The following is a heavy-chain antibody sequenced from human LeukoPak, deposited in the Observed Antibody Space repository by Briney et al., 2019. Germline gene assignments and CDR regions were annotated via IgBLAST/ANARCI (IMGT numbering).Heavy chain of an antibody. J-gene: IGHJ4*02. Sequence: GGSLRLSCVASGFSMSRFGMHWVRQAPGKGLEWVSFDRYDGSTQQYADSVKGRFTVSRDNSKNTFYLQMNSLESEDTAVYYCAKPKVAFGMMSIGGHDYWGPGTLVTVS. D-gene: IGHD3-10*01. CDR1: GFSMSRFG. CDR3: AKPKVAFGMMSIGGHDY. CDR2: DRYDGSTQ. V-gene: IGHV3-30*02.